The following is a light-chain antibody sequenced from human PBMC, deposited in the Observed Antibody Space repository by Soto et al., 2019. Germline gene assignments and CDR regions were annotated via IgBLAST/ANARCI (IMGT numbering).Light chain of an antibody. Sequence: EIVMTQSPATLSVSPGGRATLSCRASQSISDTLAWYQQKPGQAPRLLIYAASSRATGSPDRFSGSGSGTEFTLTISSLQSEDFAVYYCQQYNNWPPWTFGQGTKV. CDR1: QSISDT. J-gene: IGKJ1*01. V-gene: IGKV3D-15*01. CDR2: AAS. CDR3: QQYNNWPPWT.